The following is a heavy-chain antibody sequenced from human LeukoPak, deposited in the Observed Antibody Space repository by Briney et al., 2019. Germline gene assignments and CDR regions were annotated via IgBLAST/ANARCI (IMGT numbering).Heavy chain of an antibody. D-gene: IGHD3-9*01. CDR1: GYTFTGYY. J-gene: IGHJ4*02. Sequence: GASVKVSCKASGYTFTGYYMHWVRQAPGQGLEWMGGINTEHGDTNYAQKFYDGVSMTRDTPISTPYMHLNRLRSPATPVYYSAGSTHILTGENFDYWGQGTLLTVSS. V-gene: IGHV1-2*02. CDR3: AGSTHILTGENFDY. CDR2: INTEHGDT.